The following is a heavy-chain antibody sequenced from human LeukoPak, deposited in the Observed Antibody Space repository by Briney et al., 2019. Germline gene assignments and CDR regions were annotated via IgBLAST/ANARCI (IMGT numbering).Heavy chain of an antibody. CDR3: ARQGYDILTGYIDAFDI. V-gene: IGHV4-59*08. D-gene: IGHD3-9*01. CDR2: ISYSGST. CDR1: GGSISSYY. J-gene: IGHJ3*02. Sequence: PSETLSLTCTVSGGSISSYYWSWIRQPPGNGLEWIGYISYSGSTNYNPSLKSRVTISIDTSKNEVTLKLRSVTAADTAIYYCARQGYDILTGYIDAFDIWGQGTMVTVS.